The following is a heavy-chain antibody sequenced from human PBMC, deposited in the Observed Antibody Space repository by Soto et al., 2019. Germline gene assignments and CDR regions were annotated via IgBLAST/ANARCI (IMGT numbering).Heavy chain of an antibody. CDR3: ACGPDSSRWFRFDP. CDR1: GFTFSSYA. CDR2: ISYDGSNK. D-gene: IGHD6-19*01. Sequence: QTGGYLGLSCAASGFTFSSYAMHWVRQAPGKGLEWVAVISYDGSNKYYADSVKGRFTISRHNSKNPLYLQMNSLRTEDTAVYYCACGPDSSRWFRFDPWGQGTLVTVSS. J-gene: IGHJ5*02. V-gene: IGHV3-30-3*01.